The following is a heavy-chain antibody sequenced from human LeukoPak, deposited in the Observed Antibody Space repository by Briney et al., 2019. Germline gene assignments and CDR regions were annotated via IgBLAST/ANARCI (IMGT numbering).Heavy chain of an antibody. CDR1: GYTFTGYY. CDR3: ARDLRNTAMVILDY. CDR2: IIPILGIA. V-gene: IGHV1-69*04. D-gene: IGHD5-18*01. Sequence: SVKVSCKASGYTFTGYYMHWVRQAPGQGLEWMGRIIPILGIANYAQKFQGRVTITADKSTSTAYMELSSLRSENTAVYYCARDLRNTAMVILDYWGQGTLVTVSS. J-gene: IGHJ4*02.